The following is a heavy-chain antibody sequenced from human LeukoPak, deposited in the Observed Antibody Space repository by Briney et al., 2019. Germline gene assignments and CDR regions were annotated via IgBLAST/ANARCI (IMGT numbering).Heavy chain of an antibody. D-gene: IGHD1-14*01. CDR1: GGSISSSSYY. V-gene: IGHV4-39*07. CDR2: IYHSGST. J-gene: IGHJ6*03. CDR3: ASIRRDYYYYYMDV. Sequence: MTSETLSLTCTVSGGSISSSSYYWGWIRQPPGKGLEWIGSIYHSGSTYYNPSLKSRVTVSVDTSKNQFSLKLSSVTAADTAVYYCASIRRDYYYYYMDVWGKGTTVTVSS.